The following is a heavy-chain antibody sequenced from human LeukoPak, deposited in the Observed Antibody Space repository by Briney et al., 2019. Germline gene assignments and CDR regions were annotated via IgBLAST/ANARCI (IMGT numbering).Heavy chain of an antibody. D-gene: IGHD3-9*01. CDR3: AKWGDYDVLTGYYVSGY. J-gene: IGHJ4*02. Sequence: GGSLRLSCAASGFIFSNYAMSWVRQAPGEGLEWVSAITGSGGSTYYADSVKGRFTISRDNSKNTLYLQMNSLRAEDTAVYYCAKWGDYDVLTGYYVSGYWGQGTLVTVSS. V-gene: IGHV3-23*01. CDR1: GFIFSNYA. CDR2: ITGSGGST.